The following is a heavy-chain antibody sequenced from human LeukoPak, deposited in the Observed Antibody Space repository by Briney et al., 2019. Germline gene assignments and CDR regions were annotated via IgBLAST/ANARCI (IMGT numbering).Heavy chain of an antibody. J-gene: IGHJ4*02. CDR3: ARVLVPAETFDY. D-gene: IGHD2-2*01. CDR1: GGSISNSGYY. CDR2: IYYSGST. V-gene: IGHV4-30-4*08. Sequence: SETLSLTCTVSGGSISNSGYYWSWIRQPPGKGLEWIGYIYYSGSTYYNPSLKSRVTLSVDTSKNQFSLRLSSVTAADTAVYSCARVLVPAETFDYWGQGTLVTVSS.